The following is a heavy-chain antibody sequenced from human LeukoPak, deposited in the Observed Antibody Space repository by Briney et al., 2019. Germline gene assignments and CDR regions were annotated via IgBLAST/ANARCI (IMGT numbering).Heavy chain of an antibody. D-gene: IGHD3-10*01. CDR3: ARVPHYYGSGSYAAFDY. Sequence: SETLSLTCAVYGGSFSGYYWSWIRQPPGKGLEWIGYIYYSGSTYYNPSLKSRVTISVDTSKNQFSLKLSSVTAADTAVYYCARVPHYYGSGSYAAFDYWGQGTLVTVSS. J-gene: IGHJ4*02. V-gene: IGHV4-34*09. CDR1: GGSFSGYY. CDR2: IYYSGST.